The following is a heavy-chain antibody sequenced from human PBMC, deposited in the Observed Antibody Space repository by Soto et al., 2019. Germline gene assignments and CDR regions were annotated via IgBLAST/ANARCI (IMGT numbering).Heavy chain of an antibody. Sequence: GASLKMACNGSRYSFNSYLIGWVRQLTGKGLACMGIIYPGDSDTRYSPSFQGQVTISADKSISTAYLQWSSLKASDTAMYYCARHGVYYDFWSGYSAPHKYFDYWGQGTLVTVS. CDR2: IYPGDSDT. CDR3: ARHGVYYDFWSGYSAPHKYFDY. CDR1: RYSFNSYL. D-gene: IGHD3-3*01. J-gene: IGHJ4*02. V-gene: IGHV5-51*01.